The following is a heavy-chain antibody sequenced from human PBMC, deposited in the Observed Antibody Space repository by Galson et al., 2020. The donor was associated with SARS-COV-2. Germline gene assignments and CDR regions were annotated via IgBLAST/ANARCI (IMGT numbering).Heavy chain of an antibody. V-gene: IGHV4-30-4*08. CDR3: ARTHHSGSESSPNWFDP. Sequence: SETLSLTCTVSGGSISSGDYYWNWIRQPPGKGLEWIGSFYYSGSTYYNSSLKSRITISVYISKNQFSLKLSSVTAADTAVYYCARTHHSGSESSPNWFDPWGQGTLVTVSS. CDR1: GGSISSGDYY. CDR2: FYYSGST. D-gene: IGHD3-10*01. J-gene: IGHJ5*02.